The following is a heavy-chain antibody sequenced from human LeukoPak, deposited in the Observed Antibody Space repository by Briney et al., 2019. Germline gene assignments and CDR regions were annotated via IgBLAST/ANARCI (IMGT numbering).Heavy chain of an antibody. CDR2: INPNSGGT. CDR1: GGTFSSYA. CDR3: ASEKSGSYMAR. J-gene: IGHJ4*02. D-gene: IGHD1-26*01. Sequence: ASVKVSCKASGGTFSSYAISWVRQAPGQGLEWMGWINPNSGGTNYAQKFQGRVTMTRDTSISTAYMELSRLRSDDTAVYYCASEKSGSYMARWGQGTLVTVSS. V-gene: IGHV1-2*02.